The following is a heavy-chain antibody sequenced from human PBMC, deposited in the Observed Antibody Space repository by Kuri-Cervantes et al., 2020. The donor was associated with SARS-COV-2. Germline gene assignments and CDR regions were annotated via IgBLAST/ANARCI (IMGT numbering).Heavy chain of an antibody. CDR2: FSTSNGKT. CDR3: ARGAYNWNDEGEAPGY. V-gene: IGHV1-18*01. D-gene: IGHD1-1*01. Sequence: ASVKVSCKAPIYTSMNYGISWVRQAPGQGLEWLAIFSTSNGKTHYAQKLQGRVTMTTDTSTSTAYMELRSLRSDDTAVYYCARGAYNWNDEGEAPGYWGQGTLVTVSS. CDR1: IYTSMNYG. J-gene: IGHJ4*02.